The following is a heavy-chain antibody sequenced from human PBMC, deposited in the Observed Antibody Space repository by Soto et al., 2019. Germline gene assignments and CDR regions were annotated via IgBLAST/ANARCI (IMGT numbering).Heavy chain of an antibody. CDR3: ARDASDFWSGYYTLDY. Sequence: PGGSLRLSCIGSGFTFSNYGIHWVRQAPGKGLEWVAVISYDGSKQYYADSVKGRFTISRDNSKNTLYLQMNSLRAEDTAVYYCARDASDFWSGYYTLDYWGQGTLVTVSS. CDR2: ISYDGSKQ. J-gene: IGHJ4*02. CDR1: GFTFSNYG. D-gene: IGHD3-3*01. V-gene: IGHV3-30*03.